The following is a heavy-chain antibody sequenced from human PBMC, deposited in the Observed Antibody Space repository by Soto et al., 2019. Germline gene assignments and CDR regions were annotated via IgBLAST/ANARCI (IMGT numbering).Heavy chain of an antibody. J-gene: IGHJ4*02. CDR2: IDGGGSST. D-gene: IGHD5-18*01. V-gene: IGHV3-74*01. CDR3: ATRGYNYGKSFDY. CDR1: GFTFGNYW. Sequence: VQLVESGGGLVQPGGSLRVSCVASGFTFGNYWMHWVRQAPGKGLVWVSRIDGGGSSTNYGDSVRGRFTISRDNAKNTLYLQMNSLSADDTAVYYCATRGYNYGKSFDYWGQGTLVTVSS.